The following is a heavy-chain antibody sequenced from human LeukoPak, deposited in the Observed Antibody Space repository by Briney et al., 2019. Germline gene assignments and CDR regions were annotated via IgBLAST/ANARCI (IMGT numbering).Heavy chain of an antibody. CDR1: GGSISSGGYY. V-gene: IGHV4-31*03. D-gene: IGHD3-22*01. CDR2: IYYSGST. CDR3: AEYYDSSGSFDY. Sequence: RSETLSLTCTVSGGSISSGGYYWSWIRQHPGKGLEWIGYIYYSGSTYYNPPLKSRVTISVDTSKNQFSLKLSSVTAADTAVYYCAEYYDSSGSFDYWGQGTLVTVSS. J-gene: IGHJ4*02.